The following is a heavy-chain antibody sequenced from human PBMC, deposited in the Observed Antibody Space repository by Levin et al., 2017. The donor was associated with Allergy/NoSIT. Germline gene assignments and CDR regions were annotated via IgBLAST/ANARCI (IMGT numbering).Heavy chain of an antibody. CDR2: ISSSSSYI. J-gene: IGHJ4*02. V-gene: IGHV3-21*01. CDR1: GFTFSSYS. D-gene: IGHD2-15*01. Sequence: AGGSLRLSCAASGFTFSSYSMNWVRQAPGKGLEWVSSISSSSSYIYYADSVKGRFTISRDNAKNSLYLQMNSLRAEDTAVYYCARDRVVVAAHFDYWGQGTLVTVSS. CDR3: ARDRVVVAAHFDY.